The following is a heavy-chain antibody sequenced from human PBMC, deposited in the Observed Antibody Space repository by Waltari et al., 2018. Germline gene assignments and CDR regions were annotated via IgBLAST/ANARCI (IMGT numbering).Heavy chain of an antibody. Sequence: QVQLQESGPGLVKPSETLSLTCAVSGYSISSGYYWGWIRQPPGKGLEWIGSIYHSGSTYYNPSLKSRVTISVDTSKNQFSLKLSSVTAADTAVYYCARGPFWNHQSNWFDPWGQGTLVTVSS. D-gene: IGHD3-3*01. CDR3: ARGPFWNHQSNWFDP. V-gene: IGHV4-38-2*01. CDR2: IYHSGST. CDR1: GYSISSGYY. J-gene: IGHJ5*02.